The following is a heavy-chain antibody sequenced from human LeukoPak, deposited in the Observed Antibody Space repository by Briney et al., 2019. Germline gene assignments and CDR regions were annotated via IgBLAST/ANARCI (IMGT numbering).Heavy chain of an antibody. CDR2: IIPIFGIA. CDR3: ARERVDIVATMFYGMDA. V-gene: IGHV1-69*04. J-gene: IGHJ6*02. D-gene: IGHD5-12*01. Sequence: ASVKVSCKASGGTFSSYAISWVRQAPGQGLEWMGRIIPIFGIANHAQKFQGRVTITADKSTSTAYMELSSLRSEDTAVYYCARERVDIVATMFYGMDAWGQGTTVTVSS. CDR1: GGTFSSYA.